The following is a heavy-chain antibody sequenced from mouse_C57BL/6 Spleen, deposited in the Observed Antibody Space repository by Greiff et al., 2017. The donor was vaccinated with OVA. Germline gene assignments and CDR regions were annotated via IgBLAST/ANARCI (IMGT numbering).Heavy chain of an antibody. D-gene: IGHD2-4*01. CDR2: IRSKSNNYAT. CDR1: GFSFNTYA. J-gene: IGHJ2*01. CDR3: VRHGGIYYDYAGYFDY. V-gene: IGHV10-1*01. Sequence: GGGLVQPKGSLKLSCAASGFSFNTYAMNWVRQAPGKGLEWVARIRSKSNNYATYYADSVKDRFTISRDDSESMLYLQMNNLKTEDTAMYYCVRHGGIYYDYAGYFDYWGQGTTLTVSS.